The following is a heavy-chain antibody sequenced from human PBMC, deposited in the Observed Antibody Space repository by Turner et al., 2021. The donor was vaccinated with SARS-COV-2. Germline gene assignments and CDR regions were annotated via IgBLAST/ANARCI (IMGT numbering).Heavy chain of an antibody. Sequence: QVQLQQWGAGLLNPSEILSLTCAVYGGSFSGYYWSWIRQPPGKGLEWIGEINHGERTNYNPSLKSRVTISVDTSKNQFSLKLSSVTAADSALYYCARSGWSLWYFDYWGQGTLVTVSS. D-gene: IGHD6-19*01. J-gene: IGHJ4*02. CDR1: GGSFSGYY. CDR3: ARSGWSLWYFDY. CDR2: INHGERT. V-gene: IGHV4-34*01.